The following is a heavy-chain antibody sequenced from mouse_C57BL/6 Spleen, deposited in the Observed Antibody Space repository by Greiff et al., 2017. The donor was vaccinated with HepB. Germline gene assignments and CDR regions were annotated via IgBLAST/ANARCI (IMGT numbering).Heavy chain of an antibody. CDR3: ARQYPIYAMDY. D-gene: IGHD5-1*01. CDR1: GYTFTSYW. Sequence: VQLQQPGAELVKPGASVKMSCKASGYTFTSYWITWVKQGPGQGLEWIGDISPGSGSTNYNDKFKGKATLTVDTSSNTAYMQLSSLTSEDSAIYYCARQYPIYAMDYWGQGTSVTVSS. CDR2: ISPGSGST. J-gene: IGHJ4*01. V-gene: IGHV1-55*01.